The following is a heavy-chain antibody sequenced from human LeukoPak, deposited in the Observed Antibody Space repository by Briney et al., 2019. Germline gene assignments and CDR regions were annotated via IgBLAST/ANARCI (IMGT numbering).Heavy chain of an antibody. CDR1: GGSISNSF. CDR3: ARAPSGCGGTCAFDS. Sequence: ETLSPTCTVSGGSISNSFWSWIRQPAGKGLEWIGRIYTDGSTNSNPSLRSRLTMSLDTSKNQFSLKLTSVTAADTAVYFCARAPSGCGGTCAFDSWGQGTRVTVSS. CDR2: IYTDGST. V-gene: IGHV4-4*07. J-gene: IGHJ4*02. D-gene: IGHD2-21*01.